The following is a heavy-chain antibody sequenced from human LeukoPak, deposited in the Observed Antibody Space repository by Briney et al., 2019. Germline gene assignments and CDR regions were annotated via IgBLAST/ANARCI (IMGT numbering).Heavy chain of an antibody. CDR3: ARDDVVVAATPVFVY. D-gene: IGHD2-15*01. J-gene: IGHJ4*02. Sequence: GGSLRLSCAASGFTFSSYEMNWVRQAPGKGLEWVSYISSSGSTIYYAGSVKGRFTISRDNAKNSLYLQMNSLRAEDTAVYYCARDDVVVAATPVFVYWGQGTLVTVSS. V-gene: IGHV3-48*03. CDR2: ISSSGSTI. CDR1: GFTFSSYE.